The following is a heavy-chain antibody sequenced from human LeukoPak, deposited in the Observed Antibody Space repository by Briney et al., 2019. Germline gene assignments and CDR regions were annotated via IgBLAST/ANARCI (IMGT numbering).Heavy chain of an antibody. J-gene: IGHJ6*03. D-gene: IGHD6-19*01. CDR1: GFTFSSYW. CDR2: IKQDGSEK. V-gene: IGHV3-7*03. CDR3: ARARYSSGWYGTGEYYYYMDV. Sequence: GGSLRLSCAASGFTFSSYWMSWVRQAPGKGLEWVANIKQDGSEKYYVDSVKGRFTISRDNAKNSLYLQMNSLRAEDTAVYYCARARYSSGWYGTGEYYYYMDVWGKGTTVTVSS.